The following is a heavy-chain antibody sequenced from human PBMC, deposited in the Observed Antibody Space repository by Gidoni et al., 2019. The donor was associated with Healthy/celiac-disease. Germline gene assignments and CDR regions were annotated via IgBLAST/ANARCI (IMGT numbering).Heavy chain of an antibody. J-gene: IGHJ4*02. CDR1: GFTFTSYA. Sequence: EVQLLESGGGLVQPVGSLRLSCAASGFTFTSYAMSWVRQAPGKGLEWVSAISGSGGSTYYADSVKGRFTISRDNSKNTLYLQMNSLRAEDTAVYYCAKDRRGYSSSSYYFDYWGQGTLVTVSS. CDR2: ISGSGGST. D-gene: IGHD6-6*01. CDR3: AKDRRGYSSSSYYFDY. V-gene: IGHV3-23*01.